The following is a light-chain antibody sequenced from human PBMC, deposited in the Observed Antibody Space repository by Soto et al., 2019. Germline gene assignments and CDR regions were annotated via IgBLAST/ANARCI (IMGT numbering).Light chain of an antibody. CDR3: NSYTSISTYV. Sequence: QSALTQPASVSGSLGQSITISCTGTNSDVGAYDYVSWYQQHPGKAPKLMIYEVSNRPSGVSNRFSGSKSGNTASLAISGLQAEDEADYYCNSYTSISTYVFGTGTKLTVL. V-gene: IGLV2-14*01. J-gene: IGLJ1*01. CDR1: NSDVGAYDY. CDR2: EVS.